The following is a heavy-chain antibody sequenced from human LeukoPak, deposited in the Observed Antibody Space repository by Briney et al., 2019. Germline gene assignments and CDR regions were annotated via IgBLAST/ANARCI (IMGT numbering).Heavy chain of an antibody. CDR3: AKELSSDRCGYSAH. Sequence: GGSLRLSCAASGFTFSSYAMSWIRQAPGKGLEWVSAISGSGGSTYYADSVKGRFTISKDKSKNQLYLQMNCLRAEDTAVYYCAKELSSDRCGYSAHWGQGTLVTVSS. CDR2: ISGSGGST. J-gene: IGHJ4*02. CDR1: GFTFSSYA. D-gene: IGHD3-22*01. V-gene: IGHV3-23*01.